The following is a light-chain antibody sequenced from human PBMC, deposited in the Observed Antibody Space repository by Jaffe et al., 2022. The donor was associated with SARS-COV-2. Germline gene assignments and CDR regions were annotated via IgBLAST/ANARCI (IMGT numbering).Light chain of an antibody. J-gene: IGLJ2*01. CDR2: EVS. CDR3: CSYAGSSTFL. Sequence: QSALTQPASVSGSPGQSITIACTGTSSDVGSYNFVSWYQHHPGKAPKLMIYEVSKRHSGVSNRFSGSKSGYTASLTISGLQAEDEAEYYCCSYAGSSTFLFGGGTKLTVL. CDR1: SSDVGSYNF. V-gene: IGLV2-23*02.